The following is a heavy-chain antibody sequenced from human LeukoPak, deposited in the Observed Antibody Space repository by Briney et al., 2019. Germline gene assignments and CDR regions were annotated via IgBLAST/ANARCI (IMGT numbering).Heavy chain of an antibody. D-gene: IGHD1-26*01. CDR3: AKDLVGATEVYYFDY. Sequence: AGGSLRLSCAASGFTFSSYGMHWVRQAPGKGLEWVAFIRYDGSNKYYADSVKGRFTISRDNSKNTLYLQMNSLRAEDTAVYYCAKDLVGATEVYYFDYWGQGTLVTVSS. CDR1: GFTFSSYG. J-gene: IGHJ4*02. CDR2: IRYDGSNK. V-gene: IGHV3-30*02.